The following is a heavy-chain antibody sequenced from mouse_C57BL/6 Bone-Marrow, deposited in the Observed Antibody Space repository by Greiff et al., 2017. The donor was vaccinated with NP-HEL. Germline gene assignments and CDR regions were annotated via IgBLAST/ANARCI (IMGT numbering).Heavy chain of an antibody. CDR3: ARETGGSSYVSAMDY. D-gene: IGHD1-1*01. J-gene: IGHJ4*01. CDR1: GYTFTSYW. CDR2: INPSNGGT. Sequence: QVQLQQPGTELVKPGASVKLSCKASGYTFTSYWMHWVKQRPGQGLEWIGNINPSNGGTNYNEKFKSKATLTVDKSSSTAYMQLSSLTSEDSAVYYCARETGGSSYVSAMDYWGQGTSVTVSS. V-gene: IGHV1-53*01.